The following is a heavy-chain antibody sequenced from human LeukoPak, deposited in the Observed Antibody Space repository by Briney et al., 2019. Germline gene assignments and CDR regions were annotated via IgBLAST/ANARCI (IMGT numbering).Heavy chain of an antibody. CDR3: AKKRVAVAGTHYFDY. CDR1: GFTFSSYA. Sequence: GGSLRLSCAASGFTFSSYAMSWVRQAPGKGLEWVSGISGSGGSTYYADSVKGRFTISRDNAKNTLYLQMNSLRDEDTAVYYCAKKRVAVAGTHYFDYWGQGTLVTVSS. CDR2: ISGSGGST. D-gene: IGHD6-19*01. J-gene: IGHJ4*02. V-gene: IGHV3-23*01.